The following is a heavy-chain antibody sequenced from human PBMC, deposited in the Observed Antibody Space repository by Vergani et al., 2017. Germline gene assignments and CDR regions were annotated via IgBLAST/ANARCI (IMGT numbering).Heavy chain of an antibody. CDR3: ANNPGISTTRHYYAMDV. Sequence: HLLESGGGLVQPGGSLRLSCAASGFPFSSYALTWVRQAPGKGLEWVSHISPGASTVSYTDSVTGRFTVSRDNDNNSLTLDMTTLRVEDTAVYYCANNPGISTTRHYYAMDVWGQGTTVTVSS. D-gene: IGHD1-1*01. V-gene: IGHV3-48*01. CDR1: GFPFSSYA. CDR2: ISPGASTV. J-gene: IGHJ6*02.